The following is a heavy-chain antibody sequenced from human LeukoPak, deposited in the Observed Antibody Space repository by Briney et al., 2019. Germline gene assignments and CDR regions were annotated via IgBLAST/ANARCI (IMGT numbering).Heavy chain of an antibody. D-gene: IGHD4-11*01. CDR3: ARKGYGNYTLDY. V-gene: IGHV4-39*01. Sequence: SETLSLTCTVSGRSISSSSYYCGWIRQPPGKGLEWIGRIYYSGSTYYNPSLKSRITISVDRTNNQYPLKLSSVTAADTAVYYCARKGYGNYTLDYWGQGTLVTVSS. J-gene: IGHJ4*02. CDR1: GRSISSSSYY. CDR2: IYYSGST.